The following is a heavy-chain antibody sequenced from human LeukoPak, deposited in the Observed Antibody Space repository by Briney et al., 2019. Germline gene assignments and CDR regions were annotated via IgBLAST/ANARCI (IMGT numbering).Heavy chain of an antibody. V-gene: IGHV3-74*01. CDR1: GFTFSTYW. D-gene: IGHD1-14*01. Sequence: PGGSLRLSCAASGFTFSTYWMHWVRQAPGKGLVWVSRINSDGSSMSYADSVKGRFTISRDNAKNTLYLQMNSLRAEDTAVYYCARVLGLVRATEPPGYWGQGTLVTVSP. CDR3: ARVLGLVRATEPPGY. CDR2: INSDGSSM. J-gene: IGHJ4*02.